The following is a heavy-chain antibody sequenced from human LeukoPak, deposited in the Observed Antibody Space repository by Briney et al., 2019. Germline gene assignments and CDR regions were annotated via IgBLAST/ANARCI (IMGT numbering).Heavy chain of an antibody. CDR3: ARELVVAGAFDI. CDR2: ISTSGSTI. V-gene: IGHV3-48*03. CDR1: GLTFSSYE. J-gene: IGHJ3*02. Sequence: PGGSLRLSCAASGLTFSSYEMNWVRQAPGKGLEWVSYISTSGSTIYYADSVKGRFTISRDSAKNSLYLQMNSLRAEDTAVYYCARELVVAGAFDIWGQGTMVTVSS. D-gene: IGHD2-2*01.